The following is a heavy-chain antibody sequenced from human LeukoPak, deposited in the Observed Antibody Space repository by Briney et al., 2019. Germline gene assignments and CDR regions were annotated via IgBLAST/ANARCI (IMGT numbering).Heavy chain of an antibody. CDR1: GFTFSSYW. D-gene: IGHD6-13*01. CDR3: AREIAAAGTWM. J-gene: IGHJ3*01. Sequence: GGSLRLSCAASGFTFSSYWMSWVRQAPGKGLQWVANIKQEGGEKYYVDSVKGRFTISRDNAKNSLYLQMNSLRAEDTAVYYCAREIAAAGTWMGGQGTMVTVSS. CDR2: IKQEGGEK. V-gene: IGHV3-7*01.